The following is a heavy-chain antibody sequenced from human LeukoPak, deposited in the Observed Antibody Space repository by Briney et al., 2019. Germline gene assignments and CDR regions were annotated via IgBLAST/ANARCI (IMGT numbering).Heavy chain of an antibody. Sequence: QAGGSLRLSCAASGFTFSSYAMHWVRQAPGKGLEWVAVISYDGSNKYYADSVKGRFTISRDNSKNTLYLQMNSLRAEDTAVYYCARDRIVVVKIFDYWGQGTLVTVSS. CDR1: GFTFSSYA. CDR3: ARDRIVVVKIFDY. V-gene: IGHV3-30*04. CDR2: ISYDGSNK. J-gene: IGHJ4*02. D-gene: IGHD3-22*01.